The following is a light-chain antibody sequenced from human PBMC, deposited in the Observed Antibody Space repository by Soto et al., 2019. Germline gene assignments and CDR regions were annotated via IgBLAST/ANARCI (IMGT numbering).Light chain of an antibody. V-gene: IGLV4-69*01. J-gene: IGLJ2*01. CDR2: LNSDGSH. Sequence: QPVLTQSPSASASLGASVKLTCTLSSGHINYGIAWHQQQPEKGPRFLMKLNSDGSHIQGDGIPDRFSGSSSGTERYLTISSLQSEDEADYYCQTWGTGIVVFGGGTKLTVL. CDR3: QTWGTGIVV. CDR1: SGHINYG.